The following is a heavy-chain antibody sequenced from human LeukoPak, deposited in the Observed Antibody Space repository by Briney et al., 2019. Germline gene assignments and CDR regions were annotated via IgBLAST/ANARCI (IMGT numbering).Heavy chain of an antibody. Sequence: GGSLRLSCAASGFTFSSYAMSWVRQAPGKGLEWVSAISGSGGSTYYADSVKGRFTISRDNSKNTLYLQMNSLRAEDTAVYYCAKTYGDYYGGLYYFDYWGQGTLVTVSS. CDR2: ISGSGGST. J-gene: IGHJ4*02. D-gene: IGHD4-17*01. CDR3: AKTYGDYYGGLYYFDY. V-gene: IGHV3-23*01. CDR1: GFTFSSYA.